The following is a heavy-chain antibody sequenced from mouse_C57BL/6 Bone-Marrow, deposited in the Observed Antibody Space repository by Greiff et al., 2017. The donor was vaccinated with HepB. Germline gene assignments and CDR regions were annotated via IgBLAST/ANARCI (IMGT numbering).Heavy chain of an antibody. CDR2: IYPGDGDT. D-gene: IGHD1-1*01. J-gene: IGHJ4*01. V-gene: IGHV1-80*01. Sequence: QVQLQQSGAELVKPGASVKISCKASGYAFSSYWMNWVKQRPGKGLEWIGQIYPGDGDTNYNGKFKGKAILTADKSSSTAYMQLSSLTSEDSAVYFCARGLLRGIYAMDYWGQGTSVTVSS. CDR1: GYAFSSYW. CDR3: ARGLLRGIYAMDY.